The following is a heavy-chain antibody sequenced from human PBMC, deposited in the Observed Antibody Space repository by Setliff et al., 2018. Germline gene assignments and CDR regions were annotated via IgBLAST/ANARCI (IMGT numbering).Heavy chain of an antibody. CDR1: GQSFSDYY. V-gene: IGHV3-11*04. D-gene: IGHD2-2*02. CDR3: ARSSAPIKRDYMDV. Sequence: LSLTCAIYGQSFSDYYWSWVRQPPGKGLEWLSYISSSSTTIYYADSVKGRFTVSRDNAKNSLYLQMNSLRADDAAVYYCARSSAPIKRDYMDVWGKGTTVTVSS. CDR2: ISSSSTTI. J-gene: IGHJ6*03.